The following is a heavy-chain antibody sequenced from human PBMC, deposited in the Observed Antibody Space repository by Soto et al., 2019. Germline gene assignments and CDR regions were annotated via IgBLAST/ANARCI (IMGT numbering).Heavy chain of an antibody. Sequence: EVQLLKSGGGLIQTGGSLRLSCAASGFTFSSYAMSWVRQAPGKGLEWVSAISGSGGSTYYADSVKGRFTISRDNSKNTLYLQMNSLRAEDTAVYYCAKGQYQLLFADTAMVKDYYYGMDVWGQGTTVTVSS. J-gene: IGHJ6*02. V-gene: IGHV3-23*01. D-gene: IGHD5-18*01. CDR3: AKGQYQLLFADTAMVKDYYYGMDV. CDR2: ISGSGGST. CDR1: GFTFSSYA.